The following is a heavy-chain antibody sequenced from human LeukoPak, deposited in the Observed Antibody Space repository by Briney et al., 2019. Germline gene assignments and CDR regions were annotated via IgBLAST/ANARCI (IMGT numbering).Heavy chain of an antibody. CDR1: EFSFSSYW. CDR2: IRQDGGEK. J-gene: IGHJ4*02. Sequence: GGSLRLSCAASEFSFSSYWMSRVRQAPGKGLEWVANIRQDGGEKYYLDSVKGRFTISRDNSKNSLSLQMNSLRAEDTAVYYCARDFQGYWGQGTLVTVSS. CDR3: ARDFQGY. V-gene: IGHV3-7*01.